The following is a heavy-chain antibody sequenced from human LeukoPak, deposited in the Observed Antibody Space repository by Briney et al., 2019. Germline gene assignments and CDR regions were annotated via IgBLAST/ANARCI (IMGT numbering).Heavy chain of an antibody. J-gene: IGHJ4*02. Sequence: PGGSLRLSCAASGFTFSSHWMSWVRQAPGKGLEWVANIKRDGSEKYYVDSVKGRFTISRDNAKNSLYLQMNSLRAEDTAVYYCATSRSPDYWGQGTLVTVSS. V-gene: IGHV3-7*01. CDR2: IKRDGSEK. CDR1: GFTFSSHW. CDR3: ATSRSPDY.